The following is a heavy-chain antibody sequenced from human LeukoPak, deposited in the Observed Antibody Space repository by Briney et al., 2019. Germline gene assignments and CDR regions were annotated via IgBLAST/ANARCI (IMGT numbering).Heavy chain of an antibody. CDR1: GGSISSGSYY. CDR2: IYTSGST. Sequence: PSETLSLTCTVSGGSISSGSYYWSWIRQPAGKGLEWIGRIYTSGSTNYNPSLKSRVTISVDTSKYQFSLKLSSVTAADTAVYYCARGIVVVPAATWGENFQHWGQGTLVTVSS. CDR3: ARGIVVVPAATWGENFQH. J-gene: IGHJ1*01. V-gene: IGHV4-61*02. D-gene: IGHD2-2*01.